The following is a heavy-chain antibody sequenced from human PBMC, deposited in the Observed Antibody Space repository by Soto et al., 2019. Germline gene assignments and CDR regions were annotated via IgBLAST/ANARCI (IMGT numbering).Heavy chain of an antibody. J-gene: IGHJ4*02. CDR2: IGLAGAT. V-gene: IGHV3-13*01. D-gene: IGHD3-10*01. CDR1: GFTFSSYD. Sequence: PGGSLRLSCAASGFTFSSYDMHWVRQTTGKGLEWVSSIGLAGATFYPDSVKGRFTISRDNAKNSSYLQMNSLGAEDTAVYYCARAKGISLRRGVIGGPDYCGQGTLVTVSS. CDR3: ARAKGISLRRGVIGGPDY.